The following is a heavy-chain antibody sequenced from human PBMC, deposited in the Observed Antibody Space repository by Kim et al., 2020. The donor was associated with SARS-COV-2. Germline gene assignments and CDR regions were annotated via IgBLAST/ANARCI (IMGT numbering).Heavy chain of an antibody. J-gene: IGHJ4*02. Sequence: GGSLRLSFAASGFTFDDYTMHWVRQAPGKGLEWVSLISWDGGSTYYADSVKGRFTISRDNSKNSLYLQMNSLRTEDTALYYCAKDKIVAAAGNYFDYWGQGTLVTVSS. CDR2: ISWDGGST. V-gene: IGHV3-43*01. CDR1: GFTFDDYT. D-gene: IGHD6-13*01. CDR3: AKDKIVAAAGNYFDY.